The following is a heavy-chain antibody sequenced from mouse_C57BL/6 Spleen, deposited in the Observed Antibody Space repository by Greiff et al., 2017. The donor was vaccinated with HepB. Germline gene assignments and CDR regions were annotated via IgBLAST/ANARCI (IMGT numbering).Heavy chain of an antibody. CDR1: GYSITSGYY. D-gene: IGHD1-1*01. CDR3: AREEDYYGSSPPFAY. J-gene: IGHJ3*01. Sequence: DVQLQESGPGLVKPSQSLSLTCSVTGYSITSGYYWNWIRQFPGNKLEWMGYISYDGSNNYNPSLKNRISITRDTSKNQFFLKLNSVTTEDTATYYCAREEDYYGSSPPFAYWGQGTLVTVSA. V-gene: IGHV3-6*01. CDR2: ISYDGSN.